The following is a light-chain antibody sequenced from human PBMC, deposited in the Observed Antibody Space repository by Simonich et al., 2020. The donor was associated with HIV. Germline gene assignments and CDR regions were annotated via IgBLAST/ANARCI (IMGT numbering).Light chain of an antibody. V-gene: IGKV3-15*01. CDR1: QSVSSN. CDR2: GAS. J-gene: IGKJ5*01. CDR3: QQYDNWPIT. Sequence: EIVMTQSPVTLSVSPGERATLTCRASQSVSSNLAWYQQKPGQAPRLLVYGASSRATGIPARFSGSGSVTEFALTISTMQSEDFAVYYCQQYDNWPITFGQGTRLEIK.